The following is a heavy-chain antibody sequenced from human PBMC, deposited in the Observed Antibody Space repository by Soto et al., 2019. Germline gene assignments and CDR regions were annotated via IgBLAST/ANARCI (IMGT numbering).Heavy chain of an antibody. CDR1: GFSVSTSGMC. CDR3: ARSTPQLNYYYGMDV. CDR2: IDWDDDK. J-gene: IGHJ6*02. D-gene: IGHD5-18*01. Sequence: SGPTLVNPTQTLTLTCTFSGFSVSTSGMCVSWISQPPGKALEWLARIDWDDDKYYSTSLKTRLTISKDTSKNQVVLTMTNMDPVDTATYYCARSTPQLNYYYGMDVWGQGTTVTVSS. V-gene: IGHV2-70*11.